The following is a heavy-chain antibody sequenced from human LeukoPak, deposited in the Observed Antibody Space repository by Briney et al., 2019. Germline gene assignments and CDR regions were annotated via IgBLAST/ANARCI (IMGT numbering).Heavy chain of an antibody. Sequence: PGGSLRLSCAASGFTFSSYAMHWVRQAPGKGLEWVAVISYDGSNKYYADSVKGRFTISRDNSKNTLYLQMNSLRAEDTAVYYCATSGIAVADLDYWGQGTLVTVSS. D-gene: IGHD6-19*01. CDR1: GFTFSSYA. CDR3: ATSGIAVADLDY. J-gene: IGHJ4*02. CDR2: ISYDGSNK. V-gene: IGHV3-30*03.